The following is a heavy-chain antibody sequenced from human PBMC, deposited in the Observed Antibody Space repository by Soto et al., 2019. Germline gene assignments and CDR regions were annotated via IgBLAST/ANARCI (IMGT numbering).Heavy chain of an antibody. CDR1: GFILSSYA. V-gene: IGHV3-33*06. CDR2: MWYDGNNR. J-gene: IGHJ4*02. Sequence: GGSLRLSCEATGFILSSYAMHWVRQPPGKGLEWVAVMWYDGNNRYYADSVKGRFTISRDNFKNTVYLQMHSLRAEDTALYYCAKNRDPMTAVTEIDYWRQGTLVTVSS. D-gene: IGHD4-17*01. CDR3: AKNRDPMTAVTEIDY.